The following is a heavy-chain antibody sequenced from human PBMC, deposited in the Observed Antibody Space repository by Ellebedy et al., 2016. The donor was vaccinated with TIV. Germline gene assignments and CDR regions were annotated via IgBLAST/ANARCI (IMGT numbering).Heavy chain of an antibody. V-gene: IGHV3-66*01. Sequence: GGSLRLSCAVSGFTVNSNYMSWVRQAPGKGLEWVSSIYVDGTTYYADSVRGRFTISRDTSKNTPNLQINGLRAEDTAVYFCATETFIDVDLEVWGVFDMWGQGTMVAVSS. CDR2: IYVDGTT. J-gene: IGHJ3*02. CDR1: GFTVNSNY. D-gene: IGHD1-1*01. CDR3: ATETFIDVDLEVWGVFDM.